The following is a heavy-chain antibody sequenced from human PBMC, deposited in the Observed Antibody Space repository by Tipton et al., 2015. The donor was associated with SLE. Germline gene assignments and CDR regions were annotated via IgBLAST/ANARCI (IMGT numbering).Heavy chain of an antibody. Sequence: GSLRLSCAASGFTFSNYGMSWVRQAPGKGLEWVSTVSGGGGSTYYADSVKGRFTISRDNSKNTLYLQMNSLRAEDTAVYYCASAAREQWLGLLDYWGQGTLVTVSS. CDR1: GFTFSNYG. CDR3: ASAAREQWLGLLDY. J-gene: IGHJ4*02. V-gene: IGHV3-23*01. D-gene: IGHD6-19*01. CDR2: VSGGGGST.